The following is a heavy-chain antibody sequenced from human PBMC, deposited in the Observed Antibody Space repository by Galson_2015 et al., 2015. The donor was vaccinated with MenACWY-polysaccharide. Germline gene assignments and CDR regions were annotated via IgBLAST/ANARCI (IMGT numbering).Heavy chain of an antibody. CDR3: AREFTGDGSSWYYRYFDL. D-gene: IGHD6-13*01. J-gene: IGHJ2*01. Sequence: SLRLSCAASGFTFSNSAMHWVRHVIGKGLEWVAAIGTGGDTYYSGSVKGRFTISRESAKNSLYLQMNSLRAGDTAVYYCAREFTGDGSSWYYRYFDLWGRGTLVTVSS. CDR2: IGTGGDT. V-gene: IGHV3-13*01. CDR1: GFTFSNSA.